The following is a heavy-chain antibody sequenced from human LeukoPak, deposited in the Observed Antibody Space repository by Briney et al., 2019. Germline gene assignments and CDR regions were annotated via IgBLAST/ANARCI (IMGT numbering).Heavy chain of an antibody. J-gene: IGHJ3*02. D-gene: IGHD3-10*01. V-gene: IGHV3-23*01. Sequence: PGGSLRLSCAASGFTFSSYAMSWVRQAPGKGLEWVSAISGSGGSTYYADSVKGRFTISRDNSKNTLYLQMNSLRAEDTAVYYCARGRSITILRGVAISDGFDIWGQGTKVTVS. CDR2: ISGSGGST. CDR3: ARGRSITILRGVAISDGFDI. CDR1: GFTFSSYA.